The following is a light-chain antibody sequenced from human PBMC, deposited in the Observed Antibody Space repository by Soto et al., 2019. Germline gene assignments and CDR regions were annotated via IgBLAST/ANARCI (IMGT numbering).Light chain of an antibody. CDR3: QQYRDLPQT. CDR1: QSVSSNY. CDR2: NSS. V-gene: IGKV3-20*01. J-gene: IGKJ1*01. Sequence: IVLTQSPGTLSLSPGERATLSCRASQSVSSNYLAWYQQKPGQAPRLLIYNSSTRATGIPDRFSGSGSGTDFTLTISRLEPEDFALYYCQQYRDLPQTFGQGTQVEIK.